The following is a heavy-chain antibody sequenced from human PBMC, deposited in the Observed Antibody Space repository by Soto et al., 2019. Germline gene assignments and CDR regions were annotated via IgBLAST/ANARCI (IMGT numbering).Heavy chain of an antibody. D-gene: IGHD6-19*01. CDR1: GGTFSNHP. V-gene: IGHV1-69*02. J-gene: IGHJ4*02. CDR2: VIPVLGLA. Sequence: QVQLVQSGAEVKKPGSSVKVSCKASGGTFSNHPINWVRQAPGQGLEWMGRVIPVLGLANYAQKFQGRVTITADTSTSTAYMELSSLRSEATAVYYCASGVLAVADPYFDYWGQGTLVTVSS. CDR3: ASGVLAVADPYFDY.